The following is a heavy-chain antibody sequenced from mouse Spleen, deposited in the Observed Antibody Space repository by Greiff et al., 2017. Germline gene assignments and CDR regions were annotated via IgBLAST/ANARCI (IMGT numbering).Heavy chain of an antibody. Sequence: VQLQQSGPELVKPGASVKISCKASGYTFTDYYMNWVKQSHGKSLEWIGDINPNNGGTSYNQKFKGKATLTVDKSSSTAYMELRSLTSEDSAVYHCARDDPFDYWGQGTTLTVSS. CDR3: ARDDPFDY. J-gene: IGHJ2*01. CDR2: INPNNGGT. V-gene: IGHV1-26*01. CDR1: GYTFTDYY. D-gene: IGHD2-3*01.